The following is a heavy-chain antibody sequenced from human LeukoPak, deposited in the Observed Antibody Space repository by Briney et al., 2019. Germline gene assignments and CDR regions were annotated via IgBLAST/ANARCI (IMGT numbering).Heavy chain of an antibody. D-gene: IGHD3-3*01. CDR1: GGSISSHY. CDR2: IYYSGST. V-gene: IGHV4-59*11. J-gene: IGHJ6*03. Sequence: SETLSLTCTVSGGSISSHYWSWIRQPPGKGLEWIGYIYYSGSTNYNPSLKSRVTISVDTSKNQFSLKLSSVTAADTAVYYCARVYYDFWSGYYRESDYYYYCMDVWGKGTTVTVSS. CDR3: ARVYYDFWSGYYRESDYYYYCMDV.